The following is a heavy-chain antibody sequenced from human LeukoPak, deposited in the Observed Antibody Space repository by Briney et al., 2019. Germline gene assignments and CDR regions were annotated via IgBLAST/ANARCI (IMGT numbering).Heavy chain of an antibody. CDR2: IWYDGNDK. V-gene: IGHV3-33*06. CDR3: AKGLASRDCSGGSCYGWFDP. CDR1: GFTFSSSG. J-gene: IGHJ5*02. D-gene: IGHD2-15*01. Sequence: GGSLRLSCAASGFTFSSSGMHWVRQAPGKGLEWVAVIWYDGNDKYYADSVKGRFTISRDNSKNTLYLQMNSLRAEDTAVYYCAKGLASRDCSGGSCYGWFDPWGQGTLVTVSS.